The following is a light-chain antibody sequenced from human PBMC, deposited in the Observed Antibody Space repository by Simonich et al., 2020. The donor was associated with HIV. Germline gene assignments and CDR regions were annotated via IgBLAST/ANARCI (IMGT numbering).Light chain of an antibody. CDR3: QQYHSFPRT. J-gene: IGKJ1*01. CDR2: KSS. V-gene: IGKV1-5*03. Sequence: DIQMTQSPSTLSASVGDRVTITCRASQSISSLLAWYQQKPGKAPKLLLYKSSSLESGVPSRFSGSGSGTEFTLTISSLQPDDFATYYCQQYHSFPRTFGQGTNVDIK. CDR1: QSISSL.